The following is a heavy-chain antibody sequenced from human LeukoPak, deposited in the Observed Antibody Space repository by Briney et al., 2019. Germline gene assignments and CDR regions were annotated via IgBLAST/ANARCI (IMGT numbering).Heavy chain of an antibody. J-gene: IGHJ4*02. CDR2: ISSSSSYI. Sequence: GGSLRLSCAASGFTFSSYSMNWVRQAPGKGLEWFSSISSSSSYIYYADSVKGRFTISRDNAKNSLYLQMNSLRAEDTAVYYCARDKPGWSYFDYWGQGTLVTVSS. D-gene: IGHD3-3*01. CDR3: ARDKPGWSYFDY. CDR1: GFTFSSYS. V-gene: IGHV3-21*01.